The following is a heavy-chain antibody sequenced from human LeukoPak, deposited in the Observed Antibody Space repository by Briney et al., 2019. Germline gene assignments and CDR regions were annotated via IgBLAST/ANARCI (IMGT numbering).Heavy chain of an antibody. Sequence: GGSLRLSCAASGFTFSSYAMHWVRQAPGKGLEWVAVISYDGSNKYYADSVKGRFTISRDNSKNTLYLQMNSLRAEDTAVYYCARESYYDSSGYPNWFDPWGQGTLVTVSS. CDR1: GFTFSSYA. D-gene: IGHD3-22*01. CDR3: ARESYYDSSGYPNWFDP. J-gene: IGHJ5*02. CDR2: ISYDGSNK. V-gene: IGHV3-30-3*01.